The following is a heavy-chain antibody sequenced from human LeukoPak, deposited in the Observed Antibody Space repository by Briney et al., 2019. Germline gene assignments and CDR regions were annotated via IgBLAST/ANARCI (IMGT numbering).Heavy chain of an antibody. V-gene: IGHV3-30-3*01. D-gene: IGHD4-11*01. J-gene: IGHJ6*02. CDR3: ASSGVVVTTVTTF. Sequence: GGSLRLSCAASGFTFSSYAMHWVRQAPGKGLEWVAVISYDGSNKYYADSVKGRFTISRDNAKNTLYLQMNSLRAEDTAVYYCASSGVVVTTVTTFWGQGTTVTVSS. CDR1: GFTFSSYA. CDR2: ISYDGSNK.